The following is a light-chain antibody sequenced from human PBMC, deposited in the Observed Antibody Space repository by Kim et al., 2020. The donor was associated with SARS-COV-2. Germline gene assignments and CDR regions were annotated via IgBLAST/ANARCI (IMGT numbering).Light chain of an antibody. Sequence: GKAITISCTRSSGSIDDNYVQWYQKRPGGVPIIVIYEDDQRPSGVSDRFSGSIDNSSNSASLTISGLKTEDEADYYCQSYNRSNVVFGGGTQLTVL. CDR3: QSYNRSNVV. CDR1: SGSIDDNY. CDR2: EDD. V-gene: IGLV6-57*03. J-gene: IGLJ2*01.